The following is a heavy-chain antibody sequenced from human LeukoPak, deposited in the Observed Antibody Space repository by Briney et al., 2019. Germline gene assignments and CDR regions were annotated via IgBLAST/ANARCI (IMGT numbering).Heavy chain of an antibody. CDR3: ARALSDYYYNSSGYSFDY. D-gene: IGHD3-22*01. CDR2: IIPILGIP. J-gene: IGHJ4*02. CDR1: GDTFSSYA. Sequence: SVKVSCKASGDTFSSYAINWVRQAPGQGLEWMGRIIPILGIPNYAQKFQGRVTITADKSTSTAYMELRSLRSDDTAVYYCARALSDYYYNSSGYSFDYWGQGTLVTVSS. V-gene: IGHV1-69*04.